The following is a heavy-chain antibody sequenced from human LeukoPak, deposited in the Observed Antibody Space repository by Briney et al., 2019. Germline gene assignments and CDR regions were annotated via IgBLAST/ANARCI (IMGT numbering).Heavy chain of an antibody. J-gene: IGHJ4*02. V-gene: IGHV3-21*01. CDR2: ISSRSSYI. Sequence: TGGSLRLSCAASGFTFSSYSMNWVRQAPGKGLEWVSSISSRSSYIYYADSVKGRFTISRDNAKNSVYLQMNSLRAEDTAVFYCERDSAYDSSGPFDYWGQGNLVTVSS. CDR1: GFTFSSYS. D-gene: IGHD3-22*01. CDR3: ERDSAYDSSGPFDY.